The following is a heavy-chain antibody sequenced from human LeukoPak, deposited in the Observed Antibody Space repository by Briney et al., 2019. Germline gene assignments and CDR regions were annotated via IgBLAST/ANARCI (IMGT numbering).Heavy chain of an antibody. D-gene: IGHD1-26*01. V-gene: IGHV4-4*09. J-gene: IGHJ5*02. CDR1: GGSISSYY. CDR3: ARRLVGANWFDP. CDR2: IYTSGST. Sequence: PSETLSLTCTVSGGSISSYYWSWIRQPPGKGLEWIGYIYTSGSTNYNPSLKSRVTLSVDTSKNQFSLKLSSVTAADTAVYYCARRLVGANWFDPWGQGTLVTVSS.